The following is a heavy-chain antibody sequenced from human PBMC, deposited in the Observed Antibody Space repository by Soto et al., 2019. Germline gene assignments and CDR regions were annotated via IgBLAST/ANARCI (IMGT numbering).Heavy chain of an antibody. V-gene: IGHV3-23*01. CDR2: ISGSGGST. J-gene: IGHJ2*01. CDR1: GFTFSSYA. CDR3: AKTEVGGNRIDWYFDL. Sequence: EVQLLESGGGLVQPGGSLRLSCAASGFTFSSYAMSWVRQAPGKGLEWVSAISGSGGSTYYADSVKGRFTISRDNSQNTLYLQMNSLRAEDTAVYYCAKTEVGGNRIDWYFDLWGRGTLVTVSS. D-gene: IGHD2-15*01.